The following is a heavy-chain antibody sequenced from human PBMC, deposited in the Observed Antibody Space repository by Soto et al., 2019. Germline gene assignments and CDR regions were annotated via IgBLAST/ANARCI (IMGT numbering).Heavy chain of an antibody. Sequence: EVQLVESGGGLVQPGGSLRLSCAASGFTFSSYWMHWVRQAPGKGLVWVSRLKSDGRGTMYADSVKGRLTISRDNDKNTLYLQMDSLRVEDTAVYYCVRGDGDYYDGNGYLGRHWGQGTLVSVSS. J-gene: IGHJ4*02. CDR1: GFTFSSYW. D-gene: IGHD3-22*01. CDR2: LKSDGRGT. V-gene: IGHV3-74*03. CDR3: VRGDGDYYDGNGYLGRH.